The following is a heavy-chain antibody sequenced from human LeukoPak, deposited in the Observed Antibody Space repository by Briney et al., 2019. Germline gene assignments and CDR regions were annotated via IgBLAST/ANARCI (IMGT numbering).Heavy chain of an antibody. V-gene: IGHV3-30*02. D-gene: IGHD6-19*01. Sequence: GGSLRLSCAASGFTFSSYGMHWVRQAPGKGLEWVAFIRYDGSNKYYADSVKGRFTISRDNSKNTLYLQMNSLRAVDTAVYYCAKGLGYYYYYYLDVWGEGTTVTVSS. CDR2: IRYDGSNK. CDR3: AKGLGYYYYYYLDV. CDR1: GFTFSSYG. J-gene: IGHJ6*03.